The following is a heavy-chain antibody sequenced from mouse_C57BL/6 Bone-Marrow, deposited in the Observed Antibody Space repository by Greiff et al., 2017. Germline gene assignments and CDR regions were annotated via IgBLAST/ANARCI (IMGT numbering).Heavy chain of an antibody. J-gene: IGHJ1*03. CDR1: GYTFTSYW. Sequence: QVHVKQSGAELAKPGASVKLSCKASGYTFTSYWMHWVKQRPGQGLEWIGYINPSSGYTKYNQKFKDKATLTADKSSSTAYMQLSSLTYEDSAVYYCARFSYGSSYPHWYFDVWGTGTTVTVSS. CDR2: INPSSGYT. V-gene: IGHV1-7*01. CDR3: ARFSYGSSYPHWYFDV. D-gene: IGHD1-1*01.